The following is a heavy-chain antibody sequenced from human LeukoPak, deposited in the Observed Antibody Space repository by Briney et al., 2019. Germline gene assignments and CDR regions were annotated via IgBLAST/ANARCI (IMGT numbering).Heavy chain of an antibody. J-gene: IGHJ4*02. D-gene: IGHD2-2*01. CDR1: GFTFSNSA. V-gene: IGHV3-7*01. CDR2: IKQDGSEK. CDR3: ARDWYHAIDY. Sequence: PGGSLRLSCAASGFTFSNSAMNWVRQAPGKGLEWVANIKQDGSEKYYVDSVKGRFTISRDNAKNTLYLQMNSLRAEDTAVYYCARDWYHAIDYWGQGTLVTVSS.